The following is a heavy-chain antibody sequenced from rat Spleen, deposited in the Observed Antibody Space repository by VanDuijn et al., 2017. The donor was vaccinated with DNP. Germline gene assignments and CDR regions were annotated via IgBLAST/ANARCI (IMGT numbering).Heavy chain of an antibody. CDR2: ISTSGGST. V-gene: IGHV5-25*01. CDR3: ARWETGAAFAY. D-gene: IGHD4-1*01. Sequence: EVQLVESGGGLVQPGRSMKLSCAASGFTFTNSDMAWVRQAPTKGLEWVASISTSGGSTYYRDSVKGRFTISRDNAKSTLYLQMNSLRSEDMATYYCARWETGAAFAYWGQGTLVTVSS. CDR1: GFTFTNSD. J-gene: IGHJ3*01.